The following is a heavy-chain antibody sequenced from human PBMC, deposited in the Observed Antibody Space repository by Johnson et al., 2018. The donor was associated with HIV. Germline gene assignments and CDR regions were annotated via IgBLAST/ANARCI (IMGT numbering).Heavy chain of an antibody. CDR3: ARGGAVTRRSADAFDI. D-gene: IGHD4-11*01. CDR2: IWYDGSNK. J-gene: IGHJ3*02. Sequence: VQLMESGGGVVQPGGSLRLSCAASGFTFSNYGMHWVRQAPGKGLEWVAVIWYDGSNKYYADSVKGRFTISRDNSKNTLYLQMNSLRAEDTAVYYCARGGAVTRRSADAFDIWGQGTMVTVSS. CDR1: GFTFSNYG. V-gene: IGHV3-33*01.